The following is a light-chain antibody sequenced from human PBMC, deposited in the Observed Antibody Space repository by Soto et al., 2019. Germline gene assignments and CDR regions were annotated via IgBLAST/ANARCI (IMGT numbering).Light chain of an antibody. Sequence: DIQMTQSPSAMSASVGDRVTITCRASQGISNHLVWFQQKPGKVPKRLIYDASSLQTGVPSRFSGRGSGTDFTLTISSLQPEDVATYYCLQHNNFPITFGQGTRLEAK. J-gene: IGKJ5*01. CDR1: QGISNH. CDR2: DAS. V-gene: IGKV1-17*03. CDR3: LQHNNFPIT.